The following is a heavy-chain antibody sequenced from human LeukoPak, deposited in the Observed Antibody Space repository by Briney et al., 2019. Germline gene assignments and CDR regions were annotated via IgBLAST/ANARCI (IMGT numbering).Heavy chain of an antibody. V-gene: IGHV4-34*01. CDR2: INHSGCT. CDR3: AVGATTLYYGMDV. J-gene: IGHJ6*02. D-gene: IGHD1-26*01. CDR1: GGSFSGYY. Sequence: SETLSLNCAVYGGSFSGYYWSWIRQPPGKGLEWIGEINHSGCTNYNPSLKSRVTISVDTSKNQFSLKLSSVTAADTAVYYCAVGATTLYYGMDVWGQGTTVTVSS.